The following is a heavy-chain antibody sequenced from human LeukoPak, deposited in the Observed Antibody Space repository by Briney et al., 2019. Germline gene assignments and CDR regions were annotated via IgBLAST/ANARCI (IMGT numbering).Heavy chain of an antibody. J-gene: IGHJ4*02. Sequence: EASVKVSCKASGGTFSSYAISWVRQAPGQGLEWMGGIIPIFGTANYAQKFQGRVTITADESTSTVYMELSSLRSEDTAVYYCARPRRDGYNFDYWGQGTLVTVSS. CDR2: IIPIFGTA. V-gene: IGHV1-69*13. CDR3: ARPRRDGYNFDY. CDR1: GGTFSSYA. D-gene: IGHD5-24*01.